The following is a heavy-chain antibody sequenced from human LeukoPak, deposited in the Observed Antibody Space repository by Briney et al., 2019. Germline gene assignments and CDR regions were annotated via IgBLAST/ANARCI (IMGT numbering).Heavy chain of an antibody. CDR3: ARVRLSAVDAFDI. Sequence: ASVKVSCKASGYTLTTYAMHWVRQAPGQRLEWMGWINPGNGNTKYSQEFQGRVTITRDTSASTAYMELSSLKSEDMAVYYCARVRLSAVDAFDIWGQGTMVTVSS. CDR1: GYTLTTYA. CDR2: INPGNGNT. V-gene: IGHV1-3*03. D-gene: IGHD3-16*01. J-gene: IGHJ3*02.